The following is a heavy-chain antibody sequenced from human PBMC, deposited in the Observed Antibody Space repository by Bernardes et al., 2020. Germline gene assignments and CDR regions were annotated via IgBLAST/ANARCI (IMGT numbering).Heavy chain of an antibody. D-gene: IGHD1-20*01. Sequence: GGSLRLSCAASGFTFTNYGMHWVRQAPGKGLDWVAVIWYDGSDKYYADSVKGRFTISRDNLKNTVSLQMDSLRDEDTAVYYCVRGVITGATRYFDYWGQGTLVTVSS. CDR3: VRGVITGATRYFDY. J-gene: IGHJ4*02. CDR2: IWYDGSDK. V-gene: IGHV3-33*01. CDR1: GFTFTNYG.